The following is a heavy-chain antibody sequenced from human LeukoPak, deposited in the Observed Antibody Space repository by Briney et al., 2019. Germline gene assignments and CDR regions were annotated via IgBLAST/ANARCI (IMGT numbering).Heavy chain of an antibody. D-gene: IGHD1-26*01. CDR1: GFTFSSYW. CDR3: ARVTSSGSYSYYFDC. Sequence: GGSLRLSCAASGFTFSSYWMSWVRQAPGKGLEWVANIKQDGSEKYYVDSVKGRFTISRDNAKNSLYLQMNSLRAEDTAVYYCARVTSSGSYSYYFDCWGQGTLVTVSS. V-gene: IGHV3-7*01. J-gene: IGHJ4*02. CDR2: IKQDGSEK.